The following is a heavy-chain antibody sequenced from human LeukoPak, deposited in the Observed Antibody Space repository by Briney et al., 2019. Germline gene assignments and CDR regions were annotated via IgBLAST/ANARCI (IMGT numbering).Heavy chain of an antibody. J-gene: IGHJ4*02. D-gene: IGHD6-13*01. CDR3: ASPLSIAAAGTFGY. Sequence: SVTVSCKASGGTFSIYAISWVRQAPGQGLEWMGRIIPILGIANYAQKFQGRVTITADKSTSTAYMELSSLRSEDTAVYYCASPLSIAAAGTFGYWGQGTLVTVSS. CDR1: GGTFSIYA. V-gene: IGHV1-69*04. CDR2: IIPILGIA.